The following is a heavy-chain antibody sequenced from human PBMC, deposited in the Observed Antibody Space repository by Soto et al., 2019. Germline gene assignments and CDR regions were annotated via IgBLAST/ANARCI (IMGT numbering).Heavy chain of an antibody. J-gene: IGHJ6*02. CDR1: GFTFSSYW. CDR3: ARDSTSGYYFGYYYYGMDV. CDR2: IKQDGSEK. Sequence: GGSLRLCCAASGFTFSSYWMSWVRQAPGKGLEWVANIKQDGSEKYYVDSVKGRFTISRDNAKNSLYLQMNSLRAEDTAVYYCARDSTSGYYFGYYYYGMDVWGQGTTVTVSS. D-gene: IGHD3-22*01. V-gene: IGHV3-7*01.